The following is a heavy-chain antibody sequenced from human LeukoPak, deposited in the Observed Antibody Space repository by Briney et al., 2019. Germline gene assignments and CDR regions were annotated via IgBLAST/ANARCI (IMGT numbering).Heavy chain of an antibody. V-gene: IGHV1-46*01. D-gene: IGHD6-19*01. CDR3: ARGGPIAVAGDY. CDR1: GYTFTAYY. J-gene: IGHJ4*02. Sequence: ASAKVSCKASGYTFTAYYMHWVRQAPGQGLEWMGIINPSGGSTSYAQKFQGRVTMTRDTSTSTVYMELSSLRSEDTAVYYCARGGPIAVAGDYWGQGTLVTVSS. CDR2: INPSGGST.